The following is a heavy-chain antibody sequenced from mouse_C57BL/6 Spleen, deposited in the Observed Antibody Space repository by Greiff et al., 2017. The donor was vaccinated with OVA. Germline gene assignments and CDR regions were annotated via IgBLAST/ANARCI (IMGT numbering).Heavy chain of an antibody. D-gene: IGHD2-5*01. CDR2: ISDGGSYT. Sequence: EVKLVESGGGLAKPGGSLKLSCAASGFTFSSYAMSWVRQTPEKRLEWVATISDGGSYTYYPDNVKGRFTISRDNAKNNLYLQMSHLKSEDTAMYYCARYSNYCFDYWGQGTTLTVSS. CDR3: ARYSNYCFDY. CDR1: GFTFSSYA. V-gene: IGHV5-4*03. J-gene: IGHJ2*01.